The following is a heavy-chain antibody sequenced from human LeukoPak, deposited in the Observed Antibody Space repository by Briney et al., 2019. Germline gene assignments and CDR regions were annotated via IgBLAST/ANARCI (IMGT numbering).Heavy chain of an antibody. J-gene: IGHJ4*02. V-gene: IGHV3-48*03. CDR3: ASSLSSGWGPVDDY. Sequence: GGSLRLSCAASGITFGNYEMNWVRQAPGKGREWVSYINPGGSNRFYAGSVKGRFAISRDDAKKSVYLQMNSLRGEDTAVYCCASSLSSGWGPVDDYWGQGIMVTVSS. D-gene: IGHD6-19*01. CDR2: INPGGSNR. CDR1: GITFGNYE.